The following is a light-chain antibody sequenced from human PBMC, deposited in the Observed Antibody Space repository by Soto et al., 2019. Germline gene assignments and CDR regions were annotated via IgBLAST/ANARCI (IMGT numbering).Light chain of an antibody. CDR3: QQYGSSRT. V-gene: IGKV3-15*01. J-gene: IGKJ1*01. Sequence: IVMTQSPATLSVSPGERATLYCRASQSVSSNLAWYQQTPGQAPRLLIYGASTRATGIPARFSGSGSGTEFTLTISSLQSEDFAVYYCQQYGSSRTFGQGTKGDIK. CDR1: QSVSSN. CDR2: GAS.